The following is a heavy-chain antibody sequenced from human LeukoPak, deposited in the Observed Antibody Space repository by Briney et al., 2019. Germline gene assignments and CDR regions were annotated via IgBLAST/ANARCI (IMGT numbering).Heavy chain of an antibody. V-gene: IGHV3-23*01. CDR1: GFTFSSYA. D-gene: IGHD2-2*01. Sequence: GGSLRLSCAASGFTFSSYAMSWVRQVPGKGLEWVSTISGGGGSTYFADSVKGRLTISRDNDKNSVYLQMNSLRDEDTAVYFCTRGRYQLLGPNDSWGQGSLVTVSS. CDR3: TRGRYQLLGPNDS. J-gene: IGHJ4*02. CDR2: ISGGGGST.